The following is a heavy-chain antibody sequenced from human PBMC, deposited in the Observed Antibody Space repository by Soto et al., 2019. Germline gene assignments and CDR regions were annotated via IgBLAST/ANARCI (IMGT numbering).Heavy chain of an antibody. V-gene: IGHV4-61*01. CDR2: IYYSGST. CDR3: ARGIQGWYQGRYYYGMEV. CDR1: GGSVSSGSYY. Sequence: QVQLQESGPGLVKPSETLSLTCTVSGGSVSSGSYYWSWIRQPPGKGLEWIGYIYYSGSTNYNPSLEARVTISVDTSKNQCSRKLSSVTAAETAVYYCARGIQGWYQGRYYYGMEVWGQGTTVTVSS. D-gene: IGHD6-19*01. J-gene: IGHJ6*02.